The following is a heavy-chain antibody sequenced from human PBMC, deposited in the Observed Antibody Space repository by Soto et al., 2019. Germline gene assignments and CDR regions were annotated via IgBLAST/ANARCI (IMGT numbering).Heavy chain of an antibody. CDR2: LYHSGST. Sequence: SQTLSLTRDVSAYSISSGHYWAWVRQPPGKGLEWIRTLYHSGSTYSNPSLRSRVTISIDTSKTQFSLKLSSVTAADTAVYYCARGYVGNFGYWAQGTLVTV. J-gene: IGHJ4*02. V-gene: IGHV4-38-2*01. D-gene: IGHD5-12*01. CDR3: ARGYVGNFGY. CDR1: AYSISSGHY.